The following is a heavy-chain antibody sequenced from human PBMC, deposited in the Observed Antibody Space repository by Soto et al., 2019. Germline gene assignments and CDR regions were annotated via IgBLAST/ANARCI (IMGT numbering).Heavy chain of an antibody. Sequence: QITLKESGPTLVKPTQTLTLTCTFSGFSLSTSGVGVGWIRQPPGKALEWLALIYWDDDKRYSPSLKSRLTSTKDTSKNQVVLTMTNMDPVDTATYYCAPSLYDYVWGTNWFDPWGQGTLVTVSS. CDR2: IYWDDDK. D-gene: IGHD3-16*01. J-gene: IGHJ5*02. CDR1: GFSLSTSGVG. V-gene: IGHV2-5*02. CDR3: APSLYDYVWGTNWFDP.